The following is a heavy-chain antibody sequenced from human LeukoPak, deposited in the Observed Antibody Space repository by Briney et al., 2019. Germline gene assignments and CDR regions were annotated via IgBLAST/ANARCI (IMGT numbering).Heavy chain of an antibody. CDR1: GFPFSSYW. CDR3: ARGERYYYDSSGYHPHAFDI. J-gene: IGHJ3*02. Sequence: GGSLRLSCAASGFPFSSYWMSWVRQAPGKGLDWVANIKKDGSEKYYVDSVKGRFTISRDNAKNSLYLQMNSLRAEDTAVYYCARGERYYYDSSGYHPHAFDIWGQGTMVTVSS. CDR2: IKKDGSEK. D-gene: IGHD3-22*01. V-gene: IGHV3-7*01.